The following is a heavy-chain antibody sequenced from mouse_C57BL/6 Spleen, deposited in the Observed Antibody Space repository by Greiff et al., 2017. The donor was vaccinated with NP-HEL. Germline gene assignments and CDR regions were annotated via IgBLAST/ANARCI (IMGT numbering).Heavy chain of an antibody. D-gene: IGHD1-1*01. CDR2: IHPNSGST. V-gene: IGHV1-64*01. Sequence: QVQLKQPGAELVKPGASVKLSCKASGYTFTSYWMHWVKQRPGQGLEWIGMIHPNSGSTNYNEKFKSKATLTVDKPSSTAYMQLSSLTSEDSAVYYCARWAKVVGYFDYWGQGTTLTVSS. CDR3: ARWAKVVGYFDY. CDR1: GYTFTSYW. J-gene: IGHJ2*01.